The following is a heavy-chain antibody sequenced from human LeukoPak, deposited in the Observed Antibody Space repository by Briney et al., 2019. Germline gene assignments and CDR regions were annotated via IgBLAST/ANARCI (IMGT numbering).Heavy chain of an antibody. CDR3: ARHLRLARGHRMSKAAAEYYFDY. J-gene: IGHJ4*02. CDR2: IYYSGST. V-gene: IGHV4-39*01. D-gene: IGHD6-13*01. Sequence: SETLSLTCTVSGGSISSSSYYWGWIRQPPGKGLEWIGSIYYSGSTYYNPSLKSRVTISVDTSKNQFSLKLSSVTAADTAVYYCARHLRLARGHRMSKAAAEYYFDYWGQGTLVTVSS. CDR1: GGSISSSSYY.